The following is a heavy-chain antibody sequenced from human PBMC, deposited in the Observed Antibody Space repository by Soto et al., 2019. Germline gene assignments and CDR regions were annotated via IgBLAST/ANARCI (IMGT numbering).Heavy chain of an antibody. CDR1: GFTFSSYG. CDR2: ISYDGSNK. J-gene: IGHJ4*02. Sequence: QVQLVESGGGVVQPGRSLRLSCAASGFTFSSYGMHWVRQAPGKGLEWVAVISYDGSNKYYADSVKGRFTISRDNSKNTLYLQMNSLRAEDTAVYYCAKDYDYFLYYFDYWGQGTLVTVSS. D-gene: IGHD5-12*01. V-gene: IGHV3-30*18. CDR3: AKDYDYFLYYFDY.